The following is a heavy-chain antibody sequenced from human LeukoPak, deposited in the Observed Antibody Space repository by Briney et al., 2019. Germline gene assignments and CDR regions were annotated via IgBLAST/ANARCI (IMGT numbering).Heavy chain of an antibody. J-gene: IGHJ4*02. V-gene: IGHV3-23*01. Sequence: AGSLRRYCCASGFTFSDYAMTWLRQAPGKGLAWVSTITCGGERTYYADSVKGRFTISRDNSKNILYLQMNSLRGDDTGDYYCAKGGWSDCFDFWGQGTRVTVSS. D-gene: IGHD2-21*02. CDR1: GFTFSDYA. CDR3: AKGGWSDCFDF. CDR2: ITCGGERT.